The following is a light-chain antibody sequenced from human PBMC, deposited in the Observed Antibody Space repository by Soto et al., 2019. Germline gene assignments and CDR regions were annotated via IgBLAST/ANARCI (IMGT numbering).Light chain of an antibody. J-gene: IGLJ2*01. CDR1: SGSIASKH. V-gene: IGLV6-57*04. CDR3: QSYDDNSVV. CDR2: GNN. Sequence: LTQPHSVSESPGKTVTISCTRRSGSIASKHVQWYQQRPGSAPTTVIYGNNQRPSGVPDRFSGSIDSSSNSASLAISGLKTEDEADYHCQSYDDNSVVFGGGTTVTVL.